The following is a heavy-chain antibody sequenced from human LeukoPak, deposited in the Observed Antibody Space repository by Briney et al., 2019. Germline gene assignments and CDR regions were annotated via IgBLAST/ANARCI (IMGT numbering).Heavy chain of an antibody. CDR3: AKDIDSSGYYYGMDV. J-gene: IGHJ6*02. CDR1: GFTFDDYA. Sequence: GGSLRLSCAASGFTFDDYAMHWVRQAPGKGLEGVSLISGDGGSTYYADSVKGRFTISRDNSKNSLYLQMDSLRTEDTALYYCAKDIDSSGYYYGMDVWGQGTTVTVSS. V-gene: IGHV3-43*02. CDR2: ISGDGGST. D-gene: IGHD6-19*01.